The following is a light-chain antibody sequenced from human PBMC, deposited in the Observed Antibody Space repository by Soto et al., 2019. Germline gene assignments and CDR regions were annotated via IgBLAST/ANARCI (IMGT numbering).Light chain of an antibody. Sequence: QSALTQPPSVSASPGQSVTISCTGTSSDVGSYNRVSWYQKPPGTAPKLVIFEVSNRPSGVPDRFSGSKSGNTASLTISGLQAEDEADYYCSSYTASRTFYVIXGGGTKVTVL. CDR3: SSYTASRTFYVI. CDR2: EVS. CDR1: SSDVGSYNR. V-gene: IGLV2-18*02. J-gene: IGLJ2*01.